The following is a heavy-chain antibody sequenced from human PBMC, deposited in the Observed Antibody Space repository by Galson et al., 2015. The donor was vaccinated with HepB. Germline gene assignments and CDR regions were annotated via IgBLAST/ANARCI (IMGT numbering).Heavy chain of an antibody. CDR3: ARPRRDIYDSSGYYPSGKYGMDV. J-gene: IGHJ6*02. CDR1: GYTFTSYY. CDR2: INPSGGST. Sequence: SVKVSCKASGYTFTSYYMHWVRQAPGQGLEWMGIINPSGGSTSYAQKFQGRVTMTRDTSTSTVYMELSSLRSEDTAVYYCARPRRDIYDSSGYYPSGKYGMDVWGQGTTVTVSS. D-gene: IGHD3-22*01. V-gene: IGHV1-46*01.